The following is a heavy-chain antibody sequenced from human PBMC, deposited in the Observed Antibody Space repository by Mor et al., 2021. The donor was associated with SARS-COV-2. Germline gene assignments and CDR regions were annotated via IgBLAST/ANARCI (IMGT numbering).Heavy chain of an antibody. J-gene: IGHJ4*02. D-gene: IGHD2-21*01. Sequence: DGETIYAQKFQSRVTMTEDTSPDTAYMELSSLRSEDTAVYYCATGRVFDDMTLWVYWGQGTLVTVSS. V-gene: IGHV1-24*01. CDR2: DGET. CDR3: ATGRVFDDMTLWVY.